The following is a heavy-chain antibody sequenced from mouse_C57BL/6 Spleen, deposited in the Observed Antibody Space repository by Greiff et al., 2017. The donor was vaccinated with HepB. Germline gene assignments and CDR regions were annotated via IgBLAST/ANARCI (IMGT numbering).Heavy chain of an antibody. D-gene: IGHD2-4*01. CDR1: GYYINSGYY. Sequence: EVKLQESGPGLVKPSQSLSLTCSVTGYYINSGYYWNWIRQFPGNKLEWRGYIRDDGSNNYNPSLKNRISITRDTSKNQFFLKLNSVTTEDTATYYCARARPSTMISWFAYWGPGTLVTVSA. V-gene: IGHV3-6*01. CDR2: IRDDGSN. J-gene: IGHJ3*01. CDR3: ARARPSTMISWFAY.